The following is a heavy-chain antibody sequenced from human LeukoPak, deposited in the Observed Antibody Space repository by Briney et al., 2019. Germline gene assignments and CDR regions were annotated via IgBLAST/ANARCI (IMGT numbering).Heavy chain of an antibody. CDR2: ISAYNGNT. CDR3: ARDRRYSSSWQKNWFDP. D-gene: IGHD6-13*01. CDR1: GYTFTSYG. J-gene: IGHJ5*02. V-gene: IGHV1-18*01. Sequence: GASVKVSCKASGYTFTSYGISWVRQAPGQGLEWMGRISAYNGNTNYAQKLQGRVTMTTDTSTSTAYMELRSLRSDDTAVYYCARDRRYSSSWQKNWFDPWGQGTLVTVSS.